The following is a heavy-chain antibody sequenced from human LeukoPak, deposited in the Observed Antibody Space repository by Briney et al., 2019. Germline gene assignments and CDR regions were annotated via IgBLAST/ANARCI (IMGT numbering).Heavy chain of an antibody. J-gene: IGHJ4*02. CDR3: ARPTGGGGSCFDH. V-gene: IGHV4-39*01. D-gene: IGHD2-15*01. Sequence: SETLSLTCTVSGGSISSSSYYWGWIRQPPGKGLEWIGSIYYSGSTYYNPSLKSRVTISVDTSKNQFSLKLSSVTAADTAVYYCARPTGGGGSCFDHWGQGTLVTVSS. CDR2: IYYSGST. CDR1: GGSISSSSYY.